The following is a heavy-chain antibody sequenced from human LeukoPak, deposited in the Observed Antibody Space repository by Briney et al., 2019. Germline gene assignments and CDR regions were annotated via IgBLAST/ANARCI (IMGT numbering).Heavy chain of an antibody. CDR2: ISGSGGST. D-gene: IGHD5-18*01. Sequence: PGGSLRLSCAASGFTFSSYAMSWVRQAPGKGLEWVSAISGSGGSTYYADSVKGRFTISRDNSKNTLYLQMNSLGAEDTAVYYCAKTIQLWSYYFDYWGQGTLVTVSS. V-gene: IGHV3-23*01. CDR1: GFTFSSYA. CDR3: AKTIQLWSYYFDY. J-gene: IGHJ4*02.